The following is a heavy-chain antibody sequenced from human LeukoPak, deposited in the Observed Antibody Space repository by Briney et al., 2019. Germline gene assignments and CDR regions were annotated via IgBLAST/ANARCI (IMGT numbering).Heavy chain of an antibody. CDR1: GFTFDDYA. CDR3: AREHGDLDY. V-gene: IGHV3-9*01. D-gene: IGHD4-17*01. J-gene: IGHJ4*02. Sequence: GGSLRLSCAASGFTFDDYAMHWVRQAPGKGLEWVSGISWNSGSIGYADSVKGRFTISRDNAKNSLYLQMNSLRAEDTAVYYCAREHGDLDYWGQGTLVTVSS. CDR2: ISWNSGSI.